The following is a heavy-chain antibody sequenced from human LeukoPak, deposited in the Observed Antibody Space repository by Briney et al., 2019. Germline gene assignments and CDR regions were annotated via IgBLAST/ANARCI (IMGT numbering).Heavy chain of an antibody. Sequence: ASVKVSCKAAGYTLTGYYMHWVRQAPGQGLEWMGWINPNSGGTSYAQKFQGRVTMTRDTSISTAYMELSRLRSDDKAVYYCARGRCSSRSCYLFDYWGQGTLVTVSS. CDR2: INPNSGGT. J-gene: IGHJ4*02. V-gene: IGHV1-2*02. CDR3: ARGRCSSRSCYLFDY. CDR1: GYTLTGYY. D-gene: IGHD2-2*01.